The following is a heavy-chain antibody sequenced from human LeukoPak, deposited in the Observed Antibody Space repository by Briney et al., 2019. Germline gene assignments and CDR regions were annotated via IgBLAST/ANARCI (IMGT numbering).Heavy chain of an antibody. V-gene: IGHV4-4*02. Sequence: QPSGTLSLTCAVSGGSISSSNWWSWVRQPPGKGLEWIGEIYHSGSTNYNPSLKSRVTISVDKSKNQFSLKLTSVTAADTAIYYCARDSYNWNVDAFDPWGQGTLVTVSS. CDR1: GGSISSSNW. D-gene: IGHD1-20*01. J-gene: IGHJ5*02. CDR3: ARDSYNWNVDAFDP. CDR2: IYHSGST.